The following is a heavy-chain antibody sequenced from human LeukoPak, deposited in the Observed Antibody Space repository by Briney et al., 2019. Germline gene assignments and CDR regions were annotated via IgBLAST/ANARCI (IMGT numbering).Heavy chain of an antibody. Sequence: LRLSCAASVFTVSSSYMNWVRQSPGKGLEWIAYIYYSGTTYYNPSLESRVTMSIDTSTNQFSLKLSSVTAADTAVYYCASYYDSSGPTFDYWGQGTLVTVSS. V-gene: IGHV4-30-4*08. J-gene: IGHJ4*02. CDR2: IYYSGTT. CDR1: VFTVSSSY. D-gene: IGHD3-22*01. CDR3: ASYYDSSGPTFDY.